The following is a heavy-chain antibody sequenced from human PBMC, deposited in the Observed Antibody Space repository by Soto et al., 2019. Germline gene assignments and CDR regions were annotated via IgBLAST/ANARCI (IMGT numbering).Heavy chain of an antibody. V-gene: IGHV1-2*04. CDR1: GYTFTGYY. CDR2: INPNSGGT. Sequence: ASVKVSCKASGYTFTGYYMHWVRQAPGQGLEWMGWINPNSGGTNYAQKFQGWVTMTRDTSISTAYMELSRLRSDDTAVYYCARVRIVGATYVFDYWGQGTLVTVSS. D-gene: IGHD1-26*01. J-gene: IGHJ4*02. CDR3: ARVRIVGATYVFDY.